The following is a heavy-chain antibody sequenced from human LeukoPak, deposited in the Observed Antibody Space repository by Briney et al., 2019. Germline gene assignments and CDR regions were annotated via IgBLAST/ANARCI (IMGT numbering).Heavy chain of an antibody. J-gene: IGHJ4*02. Sequence: GGSLRLSCAASGFTFSSYAMSWVRQAPGKGLEWVSSITSSGTYIYYADSVKGRFTISRDNAKNSLYLQMNSLRAEDTAVYYCARDRANIVVVSASEYWGQGTLVTVSS. V-gene: IGHV3-21*01. CDR3: ARDRANIVVVSASEY. CDR2: ITSSGTYI. D-gene: IGHD2-21*01. CDR1: GFTFSSYA.